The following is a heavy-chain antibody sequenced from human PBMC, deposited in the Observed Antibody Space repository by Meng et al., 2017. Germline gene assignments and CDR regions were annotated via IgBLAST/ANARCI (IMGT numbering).Heavy chain of an antibody. Sequence: QGELEQWCVGMWKPSAPLCRPCDGSGGSCSGYDWSWIRQPPGKGLEWIGEINHSRSNNYNPPLNSRVTISVDTSKNQFSLKLSSVTAADTAVYYCARGGYSSSGGSRYEYFQHWGQGTLVTVSS. V-gene: IGHV4-34*01. CDR1: GGSCSGYD. J-gene: IGHJ1*01. CDR3: ARGGYSSSGGSRYEYFQH. D-gene: IGHD6-13*01. CDR2: INHSRSN.